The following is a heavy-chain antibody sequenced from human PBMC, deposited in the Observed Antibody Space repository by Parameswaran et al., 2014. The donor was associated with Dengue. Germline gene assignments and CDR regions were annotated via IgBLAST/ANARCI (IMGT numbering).Heavy chain of an antibody. J-gene: IGHJ4*02. V-gene: IGHV3-23*01. CDR2: ISGSGGST. Sequence: VRQAPGKGLEWVSAISGSGGSTYYADSVKGRFTISRDNSKNTLYLQMNSLRAEDTAVYYCAKKGQWLVHIDYWGQGTLVTVSS. CDR3: AKKGQWLVHIDY. D-gene: IGHD6-19*01.